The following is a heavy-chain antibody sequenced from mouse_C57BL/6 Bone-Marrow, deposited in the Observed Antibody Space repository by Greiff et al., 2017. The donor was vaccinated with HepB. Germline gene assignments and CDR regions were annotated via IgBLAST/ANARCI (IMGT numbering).Heavy chain of an antibody. D-gene: IGHD2-4*01. Sequence: QVQLQQPGAGLVKPGASVKMSCKASGYTFTSYWITWVKQRPGQGLEWIGDIYPGSGSTNYNEKFKSKATLTVDTSSSTAYVQLSSLTSEASAVYYGARPCYDYDERLFAYGGQGTLVTVSA. CDR2: IYPGSGST. V-gene: IGHV1-55*01. J-gene: IGHJ3*01. CDR3: ARPCYDYDERLFAY. CDR1: GYTFTSYW.